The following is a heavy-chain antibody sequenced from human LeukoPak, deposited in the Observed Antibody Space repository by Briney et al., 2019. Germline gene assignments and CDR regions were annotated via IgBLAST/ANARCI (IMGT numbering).Heavy chain of an antibody. CDR3: AREFLAEGYYDSSGYGY. Sequence: ASVKVSCKASGYTFTGYYMHWVRQAPGQGLEWMGWINPNSGGTNYAQKFQGRVTMTRDTSISTAYMELSRLRSDDTAVYYCAREFLAEGYYDSSGYGYWGQGTLATVSS. D-gene: IGHD3-22*01. CDR2: INPNSGGT. V-gene: IGHV1-2*02. CDR1: GYTFTGYY. J-gene: IGHJ4*02.